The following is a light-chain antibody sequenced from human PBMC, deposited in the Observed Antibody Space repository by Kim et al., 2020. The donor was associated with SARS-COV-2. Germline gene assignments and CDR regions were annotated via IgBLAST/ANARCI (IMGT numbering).Light chain of an antibody. CDR1: QGISSA. CDR3: QQYSIYWT. V-gene: IGKV1-13*02. Sequence: SASIGDRVTITCRASQGISSALAWYQQKPGKAPKLVIYGASKLESAVPSRFSGSGSGTEFTLTITSLQPDDVATYYCQQYSIYWTFGQGTKVDIK. CDR2: GAS. J-gene: IGKJ1*01.